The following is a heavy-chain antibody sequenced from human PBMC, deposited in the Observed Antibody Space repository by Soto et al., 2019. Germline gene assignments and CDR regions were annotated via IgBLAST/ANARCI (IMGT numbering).Heavy chain of an antibody. D-gene: IGHD2-15*01. Sequence: PGASLKISCKGSGYSFTTYWTGWVRQMPGKGLEWMGIIYPADSDTRYSPSFQGQVTISAAKSISTAYRQWCSLKAPGPAMYYCARLLRQHPSPPEAYCSGGSCYSEGGWFDPWGQRTLVTVSS. CDR3: ARLLRQHPSPPEAYCSGGSCYSEGGWFDP. CDR2: IYPADSDT. CDR1: GYSFTTYW. J-gene: IGHJ5*02. V-gene: IGHV5-51*01.